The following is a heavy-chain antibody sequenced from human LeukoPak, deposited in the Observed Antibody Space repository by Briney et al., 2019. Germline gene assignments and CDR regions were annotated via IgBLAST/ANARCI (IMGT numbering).Heavy chain of an antibody. J-gene: IGHJ1*01. CDR1: GYTFTGYY. Sequence: GASVKVSCKAVGYTFTGYYMHWGRQAPGQGVEWMGWTNPNSGVTNYAQKLQGRVTMTRDTTISTAYMELSRLRSDDTAVYYCARDEYSGSPNWGEGTLLTLSS. CDR3: ARDEYSGSPN. V-gene: IGHV1-2*02. D-gene: IGHD1-26*01. CDR2: TNPNSGVT.